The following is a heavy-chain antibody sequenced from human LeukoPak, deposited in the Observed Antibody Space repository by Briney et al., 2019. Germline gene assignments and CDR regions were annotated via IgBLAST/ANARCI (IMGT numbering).Heavy chain of an antibody. J-gene: IGHJ4*02. CDR1: GFTFSGYW. Sequence: GGSLRLSCAPSGFTFSGYWMSWVRQAPGKGLEWVANIKQDGSEKYYVDSVKGRFTISRDNAKNSLYLQMNSLRAEDTAVYYCARGGYSGYDWVDYWGQGTLVTVSS. CDR2: IKQDGSEK. D-gene: IGHD5-12*01. CDR3: ARGGYSGYDWVDY. V-gene: IGHV3-7*05.